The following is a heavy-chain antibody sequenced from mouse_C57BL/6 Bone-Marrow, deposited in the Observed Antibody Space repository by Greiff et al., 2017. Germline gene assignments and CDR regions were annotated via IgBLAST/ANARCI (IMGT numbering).Heavy chain of an antibody. CDR3: ARDTTAYAMDY. Sequence: QVQLQQPGAELVMPGASVKLSCKASGYNFTSYWMHWVKQRPGQGLEWIGEIDPSDSYTNYNQKFKGKSTLTVDKSSSTAYMQLSSLTSEDSAVYYCARDTTAYAMDYWGQGTSVTVSS. D-gene: IGHD1-2*01. CDR1: GYNFTSYW. CDR2: IDPSDSYT. V-gene: IGHV1-69*01. J-gene: IGHJ4*01.